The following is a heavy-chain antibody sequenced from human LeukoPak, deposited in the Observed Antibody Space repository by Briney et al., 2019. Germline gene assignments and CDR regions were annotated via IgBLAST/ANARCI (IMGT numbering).Heavy chain of an antibody. CDR1: GGSFSGYY. Sequence: SETLSLTCAVYGGSFSGYYWSWIRQPPGKGLEWIGEINHSGSTNYNPSLKSRVTISVDTSKNQFSLKLSSVTAADTAVYYCARGSGSYGYWGQGTLVTVSS. J-gene: IGHJ4*02. CDR3: ARGSGSYGY. D-gene: IGHD1-26*01. CDR2: INHSGST. V-gene: IGHV4-34*01.